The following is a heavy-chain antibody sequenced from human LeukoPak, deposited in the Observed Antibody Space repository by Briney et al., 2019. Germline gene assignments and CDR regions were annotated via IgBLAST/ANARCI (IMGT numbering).Heavy chain of an antibody. D-gene: IGHD3-16*01. V-gene: IGHV4-39*07. CDR2: IYYSGST. Sequence: SETLSLTCTVSGGSISSSSYYWGWIRQPPGKGLEWIGSIYYSGSTYYNPSLKSRVTISVDTSKNQFSLKLSSVTAADTAVYYCARGGGYFDYWGQGTLVTVSS. J-gene: IGHJ4*02. CDR1: GGSISSSSYY. CDR3: ARGGGYFDY.